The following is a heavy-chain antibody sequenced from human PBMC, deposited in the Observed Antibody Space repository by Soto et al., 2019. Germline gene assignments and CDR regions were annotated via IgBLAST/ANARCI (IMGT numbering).Heavy chain of an antibody. V-gene: IGHV1-46*01. CDR1: GYTFTSSY. Sequence: ASVKVSCKASGYTFTSSYMHWVRQAPGQGLEWMGIINPSGGSTNYAQKFQGRVTMTRDTSTSTVYMEVSSLRSEDTAVYYCARSQITMVRGVTGMDVWGQGTKVTVSS. CDR3: ARSQITMVRGVTGMDV. CDR2: INPSGGST. D-gene: IGHD3-10*01. J-gene: IGHJ6*02.